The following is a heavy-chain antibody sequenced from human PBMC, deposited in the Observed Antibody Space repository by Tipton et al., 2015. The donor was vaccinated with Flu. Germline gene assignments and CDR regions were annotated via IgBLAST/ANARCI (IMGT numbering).Heavy chain of an antibody. Sequence: TLSLTCTVSGDSISGYYWSWIRQPPGKGLEWIGHIYSNRNTNYNPSLESRVTISVDTSKVQVSLHLRSATAADTAVYYCARLTYYDVDLKNFYFDYWGQGALVTVSS. V-gene: IGHV4-59*01. D-gene: IGHD3-10*02. CDR3: ARLTYYDVDLKNFYFDY. J-gene: IGHJ4*02. CDR2: IYSNRNT. CDR1: GDSISGYY.